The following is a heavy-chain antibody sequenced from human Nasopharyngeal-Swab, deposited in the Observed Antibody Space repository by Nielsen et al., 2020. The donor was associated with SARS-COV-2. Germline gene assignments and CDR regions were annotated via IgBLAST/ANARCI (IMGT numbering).Heavy chain of an antibody. CDR2: IYYSGST. J-gene: IGHJ6*02. CDR1: GGSTSSSSYY. D-gene: IGHD2-21*01. CDR3: ARQRGDLRLGFYYYYGMDV. Sequence: SETLSLTCTVSGGSTSSSSYYWGSIRQPPGKGLEWIWSIYYSGSTYYNPSLKSRVTISVDTSKNQFSLKLSSVTAADTAVYYCARQRGDLRLGFYYYYGMDVWGQGTTVTVSS. V-gene: IGHV4-39*01.